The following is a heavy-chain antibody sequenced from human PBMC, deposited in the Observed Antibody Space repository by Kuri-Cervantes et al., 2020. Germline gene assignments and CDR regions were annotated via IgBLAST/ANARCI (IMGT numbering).Heavy chain of an antibody. Sequence: GGSLRLSCAASGFTFSSYAMHWIRQAPGKGLEWVSYISSSGSTIYYADSVKGRFTISRDNSKNTLYLQMNSLRAEDTAVYYCARDGGWLQSQYYFDYWGQGTLVTVSS. D-gene: IGHD5-24*01. CDR2: ISSSGSTI. CDR3: ARDGGWLQSQYYFDY. V-gene: IGHV3-48*01. CDR1: GFTFSSYA. J-gene: IGHJ4*02.